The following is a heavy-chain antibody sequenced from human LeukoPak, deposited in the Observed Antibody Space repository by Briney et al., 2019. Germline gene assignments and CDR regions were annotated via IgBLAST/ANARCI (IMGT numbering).Heavy chain of an antibody. J-gene: IGHJ4*02. V-gene: IGHV3-74*01. D-gene: IGHD1-26*01. CDR1: GFAFGSHW. Sequence: GGSLRLSCAASGFAFGSHWMHWVRQAPGKGLVWVARIESDASNTRYADSVKGRFTISRDNANKTLYLQMNSLRAEDTAVYYCTRDGSGSRIAFDYWGQGTLVTVSS. CDR2: IESDASNT. CDR3: TRDGSGSRIAFDY.